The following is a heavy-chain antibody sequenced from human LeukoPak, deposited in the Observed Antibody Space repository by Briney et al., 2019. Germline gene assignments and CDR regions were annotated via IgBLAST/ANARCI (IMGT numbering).Heavy chain of an antibody. Sequence: GFLRLSCVASGFTFSSYSMNWVRQAPGKGLEWVSSISSSSSYIYYTDSVKGRFTISRDKAKNSRYLQMYSLRAQETALYHCARVSSASFAYWGHRTLVTVSS. CDR2: ISSSSSYI. J-gene: IGHJ4*01. V-gene: IGHV3-21*01. CDR1: GFTFSSYS. D-gene: IGHD6-6*01. CDR3: ARVSSASFAY.